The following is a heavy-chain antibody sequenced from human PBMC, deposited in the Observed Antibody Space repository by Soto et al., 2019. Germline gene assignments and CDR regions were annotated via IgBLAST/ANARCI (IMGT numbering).Heavy chain of an antibody. Sequence: SETLSLTCTVSGGSISSYYWSWIRQPPGKGLEWIGYIYYSGSTNYNPSLKSRVTISVDTSKNQLSLKLSSVTAADTAVYYCARSAAAGIGIRTHFDYWGQGTLVTVSS. CDR1: GGSISSYY. CDR2: IYYSGST. J-gene: IGHJ4*02. D-gene: IGHD6-13*01. V-gene: IGHV4-59*01. CDR3: ARSAAAGIGIRTHFDY.